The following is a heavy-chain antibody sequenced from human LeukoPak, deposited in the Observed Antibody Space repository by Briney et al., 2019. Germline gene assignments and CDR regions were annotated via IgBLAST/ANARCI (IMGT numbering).Heavy chain of an antibody. V-gene: IGHV4-39*01. CDR1: GSSISSSSYY. CDR2: IYYSGST. D-gene: IGHD3-10*01. CDR3: ASARDYNTFDI. Sequence: SEILSLTCTVSGSSISSSSYYWGWIRQPPGKGLEWIGSIYYSGSTYYAPSLKSRVTISVDTSKNQFSLNLNSVTAADTAVYYCASARDYNTFDIWGQGTMVTVSS. J-gene: IGHJ3*02.